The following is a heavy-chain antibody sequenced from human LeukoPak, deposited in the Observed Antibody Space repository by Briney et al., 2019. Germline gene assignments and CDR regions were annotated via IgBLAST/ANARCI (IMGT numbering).Heavy chain of an antibody. CDR3: ARTKLLRYFDWLSTSHDAFDI. CDR1: GFTFSSYA. J-gene: IGHJ3*02. V-gene: IGHV3-23*01. Sequence: GGSLRLSCAASGFTFSSYAMSWVRQAPGKGLEWVSAISGSGGSTYYADSVKGRFTISRDNAKNSLYLQMNSLRAEDTAVYYCARTKLLRYFDWLSTSHDAFDIWGQGTMVTVSS. D-gene: IGHD3-9*01. CDR2: ISGSGGST.